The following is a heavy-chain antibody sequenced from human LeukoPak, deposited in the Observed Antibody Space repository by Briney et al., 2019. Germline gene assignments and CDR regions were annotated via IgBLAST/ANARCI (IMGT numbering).Heavy chain of an antibody. CDR1: GYTFTSYG. CDR2: ISAYNGNT. CDR3: AILPSTTGTTSFRFDP. D-gene: IGHD1-1*01. V-gene: IGHV1-18*01. Sequence: GASVKVSCKASGYTFTSYGISWVRQAPGQGLEWMGRISAYNGNTNYAQKLQGRVTMTTDTSTSTAYMELRSLRSEDTAVYYCAILPSTTGTTSFRFDPWGQGTLVTVSS. J-gene: IGHJ5*02.